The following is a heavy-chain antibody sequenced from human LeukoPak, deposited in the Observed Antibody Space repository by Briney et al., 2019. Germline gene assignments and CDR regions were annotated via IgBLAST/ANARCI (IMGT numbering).Heavy chain of an antibody. CDR2: IYPGDSDT. Sequence: GESLKISCKGSGYSFTSYWIGWVRQMPGKGLEWMGIIYPGDSDTRYSPSFQGQVTISADKSISTAYLQWSSLKASDTAMYYCARPRITIFGVDYSYYFDYWGQGTLVTVSS. CDR1: GYSFTSYW. D-gene: IGHD3-3*01. V-gene: IGHV5-51*01. CDR3: ARPRITIFGVDYSYYFDY. J-gene: IGHJ4*02.